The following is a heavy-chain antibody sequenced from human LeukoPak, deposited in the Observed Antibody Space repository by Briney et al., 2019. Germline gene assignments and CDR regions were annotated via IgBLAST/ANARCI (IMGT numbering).Heavy chain of an antibody. CDR2: IARSGDGT. Sequence: PGGSLRLSCAASGFTISNYGMSWVRQTPGKGLEWVSGIARSGDGTDYADSVKGRFTISRDNSKNTVYLQMSSLRADDTAVYFCARGYTYHGCWGQGTLVTVSS. D-gene: IGHD5-18*01. CDR1: GFTISNYG. CDR3: ARGYTYHGC. V-gene: IGHV3-23*01. J-gene: IGHJ4*02.